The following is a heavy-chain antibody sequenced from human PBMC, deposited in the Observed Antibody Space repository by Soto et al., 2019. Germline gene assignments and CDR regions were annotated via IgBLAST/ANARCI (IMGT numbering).Heavy chain of an antibody. CDR1: GFPFDSHS. V-gene: IGHV3-30-3*01. Sequence: EGSLRLSCAASGFPFDSHSMHWVRQAPGKGLEWVAVIAYDGDKKFYADSVKDRFTISRDNSKDTLWLQMNSLRGEDTAVYYCVRILGVNQKFPFYYGMDVWGQGTAVTVSS. CDR2: IAYDGDKK. D-gene: IGHD3-10*01. J-gene: IGHJ6*02. CDR3: VRILGVNQKFPFYYGMDV.